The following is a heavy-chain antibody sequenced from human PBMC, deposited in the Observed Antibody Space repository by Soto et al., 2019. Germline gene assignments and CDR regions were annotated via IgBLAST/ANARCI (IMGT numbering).Heavy chain of an antibody. CDR2: ISAYNGNT. D-gene: IGHD2-2*01. V-gene: IGHV1-18*01. CDR1: GYTFTSYG. CDR3: ARVDCSSTSCYLSYYYYYMDV. J-gene: IGHJ6*03. Sequence: GASVKVSCKASGYTFTSYGISWVRQAPGQGLEWMGWISAYNGNTNYAQKLQGRVTMTTDTSTSTAYMELRSLRSDDTAVYYCARVDCSSTSCYLSYYYYYMDVWAKGTTVTVSS.